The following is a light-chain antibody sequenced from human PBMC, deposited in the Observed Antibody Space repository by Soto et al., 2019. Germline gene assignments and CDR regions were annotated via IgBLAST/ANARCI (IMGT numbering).Light chain of an antibody. Sequence: QSALTQPASVSGSPGQSITISCTGTSSDVGAYNYVSWYQQHPGKAPKLMIYDVSYRPSGVSDRFSGSKSGNTASLTISGLQAEDEADYSCSSYTTSSSLIFGGATKLTVL. V-gene: IGLV2-14*03. CDR1: SSDVGAYNY. CDR2: DVS. CDR3: SSYTTSSSLI. J-gene: IGLJ2*01.